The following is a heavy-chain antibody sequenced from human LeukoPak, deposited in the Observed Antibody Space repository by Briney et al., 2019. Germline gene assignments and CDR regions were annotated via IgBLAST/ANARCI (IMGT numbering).Heavy chain of an antibody. CDR1: GGTFSSYA. Sequence: ASVKVSCKASGGTFSSYAISWVRQAPGQGLEWMGRIIPILGIANYARKFQGRVTITADKSTSTAYMELSSLRSEDTAVYYCARAPPPLRTHFDYWGQGTLVTVSS. V-gene: IGHV1-69*04. J-gene: IGHJ4*02. CDR3: ARAPPPLRTHFDY. CDR2: IIPILGIA. D-gene: IGHD4-17*01.